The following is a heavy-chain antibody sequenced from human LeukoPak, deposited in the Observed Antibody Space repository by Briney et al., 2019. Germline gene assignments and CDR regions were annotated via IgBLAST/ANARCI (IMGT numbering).Heavy chain of an antibody. CDR2: ISSSSSYI. D-gene: IGHD6-6*01. CDR3: ARDRGYSSSLGY. V-gene: IGHV3-21*01. CDR1: GFTFSSYS. J-gene: IGHJ4*02. Sequence: GGSLRLSCAASGFTFSSYSMNWVRQAPGKGLEWVSSISSSSSYIYYADSVKGRFTISRDNAKNSLYLQLNSLRAEDTAVYYRARDRGYSSSLGYWGQGTLVTVSS.